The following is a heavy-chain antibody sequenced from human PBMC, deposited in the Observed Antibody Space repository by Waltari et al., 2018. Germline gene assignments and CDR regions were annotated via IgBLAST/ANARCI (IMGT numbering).Heavy chain of an antibody. D-gene: IGHD5-12*01. CDR2: INHSGST. CDR1: GGSFSGYS. V-gene: IGHV4-34*01. CDR3: ARLVKMATITYYYYYMDV. Sequence: QVQLQQWGAGLLKPSETLSLTCAVYGGSFSGYSWRWIRPPPGKGLEWIGEINHSGSTNYNPSLKSRVTISVDTSKNQFSLKLSSVTAADTAVYYCARLVKMATITYYYYYMDVWGKGTTVTVSS. J-gene: IGHJ6*03.